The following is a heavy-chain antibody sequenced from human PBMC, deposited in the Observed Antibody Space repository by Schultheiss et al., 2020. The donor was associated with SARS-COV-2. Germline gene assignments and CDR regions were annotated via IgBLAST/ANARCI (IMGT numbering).Heavy chain of an antibody. CDR3: AKALLDYEIDY. J-gene: IGHJ4*02. D-gene: IGHD3/OR15-3a*01. CDR1: GFTFSSYA. V-gene: IGHV3-21*04. Sequence: GESLKISCAASGFTFSSYAMSWVRQAPGKGLEWVSSISSSSSYIYYADSVKGRFTISRDNAKNTLYLQMNSLRAEDTAVYYCAKALLDYEIDYWGQGTLVTVSS. CDR2: ISSSSSYI.